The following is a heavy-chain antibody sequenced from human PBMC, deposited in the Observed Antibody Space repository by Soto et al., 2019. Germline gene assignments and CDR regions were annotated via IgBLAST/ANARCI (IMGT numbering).Heavy chain of an antibody. CDR1: GYTFTSYD. CDR2: MNPNSGNT. Sequence: ASVKVSCKASGYTFTSYDINWVRQATGQGLEWMGWMNPNSGNTGYAQKFRGRVTMTRNTSISTAYMELSSLRSEDTAVYYCARPISTYYDFWSGYYTSWFDPWGQGTLVTVSS. J-gene: IGHJ5*02. CDR3: ARPISTYYDFWSGYYTSWFDP. D-gene: IGHD3-3*01. V-gene: IGHV1-8*01.